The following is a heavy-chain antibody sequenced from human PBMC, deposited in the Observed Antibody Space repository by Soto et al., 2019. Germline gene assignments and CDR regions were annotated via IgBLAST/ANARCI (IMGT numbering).Heavy chain of an antibody. Sequence: SVKVSCKTSGFTLSSSAVHWVRQARGQRLEWIGWIVVGSGNTNYAQKFQERVTITRDMSTSTAYMELSSLRSEDTAVYYCAADSLAYCGGDCYSVLDPWGQGTLVTVSS. CDR2: IVVGSGNT. V-gene: IGHV1-58*01. CDR3: AADSLAYCGGDCYSVLDP. CDR1: GFTLSSSA. J-gene: IGHJ5*02. D-gene: IGHD2-21*02.